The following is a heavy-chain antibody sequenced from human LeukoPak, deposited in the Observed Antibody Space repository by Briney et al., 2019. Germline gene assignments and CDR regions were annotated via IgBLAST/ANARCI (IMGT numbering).Heavy chain of an antibody. J-gene: IGHJ4*02. CDR1: GGSISSSSYY. V-gene: IGHV4-39*07. CDR3: ASIDTSNWYYFDN. D-gene: IGHD6-13*01. CDR2: IYYSGST. Sequence: SETLSLTCTVSGGSISSSSYYWGWIRQPPAKGLEWIGSIYYSGSTYYNPSLKSRVTISVDTSKNQFSLKLSSVTAADTAVYYCASIDTSNWYYFDNWGQGTLVTVSS.